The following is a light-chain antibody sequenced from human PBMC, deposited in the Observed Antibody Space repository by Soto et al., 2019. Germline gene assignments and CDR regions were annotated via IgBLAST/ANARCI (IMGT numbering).Light chain of an antibody. CDR3: QQYGILTSS. CDR1: QSVSSSY. J-gene: IGKJ3*01. Sequence: SPVTVLLYGMYRATLSCIASQSVSSSYLAWYQQKPGQAPRLLIYGASSRATGIPDRFSGSGSGTDFTLTISRLEPEDFAVYYCQQYGILTSSFAPGTNADFK. V-gene: IGKV3-20*01. CDR2: GAS.